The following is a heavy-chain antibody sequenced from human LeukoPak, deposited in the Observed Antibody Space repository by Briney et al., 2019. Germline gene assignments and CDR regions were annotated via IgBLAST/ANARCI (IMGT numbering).Heavy chain of an antibody. D-gene: IGHD2-21*02. J-gene: IGHJ4*02. V-gene: IGHV1-69*01. CDR1: GGTFSSYA. Sequence: SVKVSCKASGGTFSSYAISWVRQAPGQGLEWMGGIIPIFGTANYAQKCQGRVTITADESTSTAYMELSSLRSEDTAVYYCARDREAYCGGDCYSGFAYWGQGTLVTVSS. CDR2: IIPIFGTA. CDR3: ARDREAYCGGDCYSGFAY.